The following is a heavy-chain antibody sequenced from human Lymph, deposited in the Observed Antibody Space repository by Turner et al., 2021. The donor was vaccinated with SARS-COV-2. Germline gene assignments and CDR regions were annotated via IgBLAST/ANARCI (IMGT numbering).Heavy chain of an antibody. CDR1: GGSISSGDYY. CDR3: ARVVVLRRAYFDY. V-gene: IGHV4-30-4*01. J-gene: IGHJ4*02. Sequence: QVQLQESGPGLVKPSHTLSLTCTVPGGSISSGDYYWSWIRQRPGKGLEWIGYIYYRGSTYYNPSLKSRVTISVDTSKNQFSLKLSSVTAADTAVYYCARVVVLRRAYFDYWGQGTLVTVSS. CDR2: IYYRGST. D-gene: IGHD2-8*01.